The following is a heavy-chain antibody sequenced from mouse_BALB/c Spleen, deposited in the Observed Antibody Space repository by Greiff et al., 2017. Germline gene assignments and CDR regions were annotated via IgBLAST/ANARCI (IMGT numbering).Heavy chain of an antibody. CDR1: GFTFTDYY. J-gene: IGHJ1*01. V-gene: IGHV7-3*02. Sequence: VQVVESGGGLVQPGGSLRLSCATSGFTFTDYYMSWVRQPPGKALEWLGFIRNKANGYTTEYSASVKGRFTISRDNSQSILYLQMNTLRAEDSATYYCARDRSYWYFDVWGAGTTVTVSS. CDR3: ARDRSYWYFDV. CDR2: IRNKANGYTT.